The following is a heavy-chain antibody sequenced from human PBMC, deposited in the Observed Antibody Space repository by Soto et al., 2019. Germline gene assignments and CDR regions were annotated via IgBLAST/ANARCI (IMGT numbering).Heavy chain of an antibody. D-gene: IGHD2-21*02. Sequence: EVQLVESGGGFVQPGGSLRLSCAASGFTFRDQYMDWVRQAPGKWLEWVGRTRNKANSYSTEYAASVRGRFTISRDDSTSSLYLQMNSLKTEDTAVYYCVSSWGDFRYFDSWGQGTLVTVSS. J-gene: IGHJ4*02. CDR3: VSSWGDFRYFDS. CDR1: GFTFRDQY. CDR2: TRNKANSYST. V-gene: IGHV3-72*01.